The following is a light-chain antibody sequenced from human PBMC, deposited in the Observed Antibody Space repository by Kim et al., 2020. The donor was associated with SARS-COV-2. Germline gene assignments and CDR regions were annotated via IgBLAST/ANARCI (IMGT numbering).Light chain of an antibody. Sequence: GQSITISCTGTSNDVGTSNLVSWYQQLPGKAPKLMIYEVSKRPSGVSNRFTGSKSGNTASLTISGLQAEDGADYYCCSYAGSGTWVFGGGTQLTVL. CDR2: EVS. CDR3: CSYAGSGTWV. J-gene: IGLJ3*02. V-gene: IGLV2-23*02. CDR1: SNDVGTSNL.